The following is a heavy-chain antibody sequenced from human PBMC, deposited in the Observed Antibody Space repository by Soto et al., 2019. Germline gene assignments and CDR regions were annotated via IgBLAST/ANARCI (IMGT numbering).Heavy chain of an antibody. CDR3: ARSGYSYGTPYYFDY. J-gene: IGHJ4*02. CDR1: GYTFTSYG. V-gene: IGHV1-18*01. Sequence: ASVKVSCKASGYTFTSYGISWVRQAPGQGLEWMRWISAYNGNTNYAQKLQGRVTMTTDTSTSTAYMELRSLRSDDTAVYYWARSGYSYGTPYYFDYWGQGTLVTVSS. D-gene: IGHD5-18*01. CDR2: ISAYNGNT.